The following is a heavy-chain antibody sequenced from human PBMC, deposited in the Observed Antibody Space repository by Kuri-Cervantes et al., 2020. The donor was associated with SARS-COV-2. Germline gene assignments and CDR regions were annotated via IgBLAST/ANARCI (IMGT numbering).Heavy chain of an antibody. CDR1: GGTFSSYA. CDR2: IIPIFGTA. J-gene: IGHJ5*02. D-gene: IGHD6-13*01. Sequence: SVKVSCKASGGTFSSYAISWVRQAPGQGLEWMGGIIPIFGTANYAQKFQGRVTITADESTSTAYMELSSLRAEDTAVYYCAKDAGYSSSWYVGGSIWFDPWGQGTLVTVSS. CDR3: AKDAGYSSSWYVGGSIWFDP. V-gene: IGHV1-69*13.